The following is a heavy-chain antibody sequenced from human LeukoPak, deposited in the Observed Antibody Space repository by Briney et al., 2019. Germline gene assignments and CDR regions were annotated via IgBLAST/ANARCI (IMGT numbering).Heavy chain of an antibody. Sequence: GGSLRLSCAASGFTFSSYWMSWVRQAPGKGLEWVANIKQDGSEKYYVDSVEGRFTISRDNVKNSLYLQLNSLRVEDTAVYYCARGMTTVTPRYMDVWGKGTTVTVSS. CDR3: ARGMTTVTPRYMDV. D-gene: IGHD4-17*01. CDR2: IKQDGSEK. J-gene: IGHJ6*03. CDR1: GFTFSSYW. V-gene: IGHV3-7*01.